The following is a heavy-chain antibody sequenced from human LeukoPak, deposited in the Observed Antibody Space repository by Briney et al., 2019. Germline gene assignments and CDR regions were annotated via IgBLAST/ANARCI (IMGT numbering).Heavy chain of an antibody. V-gene: IGHV3-21*04. J-gene: IGHJ4*02. CDR3: AKSGYNRFDY. D-gene: IGHD5-24*01. Sequence: GGSLRLSCAASGFTFSDYYMNWVRQAPGKGLEWVSSISRTTRYIYYADSVKGRFTISRDNSKNTLYLQMNSLRADDTAVYYCAKSGYNRFDYWGQGTLVTVSS. CDR1: GFTFSDYY. CDR2: ISRTTRYI.